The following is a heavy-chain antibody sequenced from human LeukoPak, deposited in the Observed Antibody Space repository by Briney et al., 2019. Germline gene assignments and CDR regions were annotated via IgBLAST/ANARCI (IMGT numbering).Heavy chain of an antibody. V-gene: IGHV4-59*12. J-gene: IGHJ6*03. CDR1: GDSISSYY. CDR3: ARGGYYTLEYYYYMEV. Sequence: SETLSLTCTVSGDSISSYYWSWVRQPPGKGLEWIGYIYYSGSTDYNPSLKSRVTMSVDTSKNQFSLKLSSVTAADTAVYYCARGGYYTLEYYYYMEVWGKGTTVTVS. D-gene: IGHD3-3*01. CDR2: IYYSGST.